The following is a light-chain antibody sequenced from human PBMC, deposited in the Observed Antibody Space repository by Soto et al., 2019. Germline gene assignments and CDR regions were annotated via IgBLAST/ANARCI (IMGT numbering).Light chain of an antibody. V-gene: IGKV3-20*01. CDR3: QQYGSSPQT. J-gene: IGKJ2*01. Sequence: EIVLTQSPGTLSLSPGERATLSCRASQSVSSYLAWYQQKPGQAPRLLIYGASSRATGIPDRFSGSGSGTDFTLTISRLEPEDFAVHYCQQYGSSPQTFGQGTKLEIK. CDR1: QSVSSY. CDR2: GAS.